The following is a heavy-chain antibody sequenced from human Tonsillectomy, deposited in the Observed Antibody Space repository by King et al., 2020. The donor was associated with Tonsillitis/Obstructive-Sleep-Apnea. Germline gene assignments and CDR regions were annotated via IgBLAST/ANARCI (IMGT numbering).Heavy chain of an antibody. CDR2: IYYSGST. CDR3: ARLGGSYANDAFDI. CDR1: GGSISSYY. Sequence: QQQESGPGLVKPSETLSLTCTVSGGSISSYYWSWIRQPPGKGLEWIGYIYYSGSTNYNPSLKSRVTISVDTSKNQFSLKLSSVTAADTAVYYCARLGGSYANDAFDIWGQGTMVTVSS. J-gene: IGHJ3*02. V-gene: IGHV4-59*08. D-gene: IGHD1-26*01.